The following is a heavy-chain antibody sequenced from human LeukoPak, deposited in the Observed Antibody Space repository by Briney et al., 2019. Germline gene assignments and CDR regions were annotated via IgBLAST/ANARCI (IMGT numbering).Heavy chain of an antibody. J-gene: IGHJ4*02. CDR3: AKGESQPKYYFDY. V-gene: IGHV3-23*01. D-gene: IGHD3-16*01. Sequence: GGSLRLSCAASGFTFSSYAMSWVRQAPGKGLEWVSAISGSGGSTYYADSVKGRFTVSRDNSKNMVYLQMNSLRPEDTALHYCAKGESQPKYYFDYWGQGALVTVSS. CDR2: ISGSGGST. CDR1: GFTFSSYA.